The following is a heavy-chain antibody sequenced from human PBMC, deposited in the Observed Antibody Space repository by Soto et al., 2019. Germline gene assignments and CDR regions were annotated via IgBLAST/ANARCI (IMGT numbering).Heavy chain of an antibody. V-gene: IGHV1-46*02. D-gene: IGHD1-26*01. J-gene: IGHJ4*01. CDR3: AIIYSGSLLDY. CDR2: VNPSSGSR. CDR1: GYNFNSYN. Sequence: DSVKVSCKASGYNFNSYNMQWVRQAPGQGLEWMGVVNPSSGSRNYAQKFQGRVIMTRDTSTNTVYMELSTLRSDDTAVYYCAIIYSGSLLDYWG.